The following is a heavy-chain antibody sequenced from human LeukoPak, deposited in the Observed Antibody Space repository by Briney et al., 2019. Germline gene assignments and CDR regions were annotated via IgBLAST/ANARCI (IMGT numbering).Heavy chain of an antibody. CDR2: ISYSGST. CDR3: ARRRITVVVDY. CDR1: GGSISSGTYY. V-gene: IGHV4-39*01. D-gene: IGHD3-16*01. J-gene: IGHJ4*02. Sequence: PSETLSLTCTVSGGSISSGTYYWNWIRQPPGKGLEWIGSISYSGSTNYNPSLKSRVTMSVDTSKNQFSLNLTSVTAADTAVYYCARRRITVVVDYWGQGTLVIVSS.